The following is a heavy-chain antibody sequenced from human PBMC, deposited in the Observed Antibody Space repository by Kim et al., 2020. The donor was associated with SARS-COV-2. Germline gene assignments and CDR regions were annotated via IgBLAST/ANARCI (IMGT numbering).Heavy chain of an antibody. Sequence: YVDSVKGRFTISRDNSRNTQYLQMNSLRVEDTAVYYCVRDRNAGGYFDYWGQGTLVTVSS. D-gene: IGHD1-1*01. CDR3: VRDRNAGGYFDY. V-gene: IGHV3-53*03. J-gene: IGHJ4*02.